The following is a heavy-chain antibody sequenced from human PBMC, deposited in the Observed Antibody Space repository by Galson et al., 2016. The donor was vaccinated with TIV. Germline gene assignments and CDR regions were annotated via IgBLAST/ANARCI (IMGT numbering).Heavy chain of an antibody. V-gene: IGHV1-18*01. CDR1: GYTFTIYG. D-gene: IGHD4-17*01. CDR2: ISAYSGNT. J-gene: IGHJ6*02. CDR3: ARDHGDLRDFHYYGMDV. Sequence: SVKVSCKAPGYTFTIYGISWVRQAPGQGLEWMGWISAYSGNTDYAQKLRGRLTMTRDKSTATAFMALRSLRSDDTAVYYCARDHGDLRDFHYYGMDVWGQGTTVTVSS.